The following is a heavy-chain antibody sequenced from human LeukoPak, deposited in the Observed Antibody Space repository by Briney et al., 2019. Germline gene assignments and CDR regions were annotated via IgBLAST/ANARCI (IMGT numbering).Heavy chain of an antibody. Sequence: GGSLRLSCAASGSTFSSYSMNWVRQAPGKGLEWVSSISSSSSYIYYADSVKGRFTISRDNAKNSLYLQMNSLRAEDTAVYYCARGYGYNHGVIVDYWGQGTLVTVSS. CDR1: GSTFSSYS. D-gene: IGHD5-18*01. V-gene: IGHV3-21*01. CDR3: ARGYGYNHGVIVDY. CDR2: ISSSSSYI. J-gene: IGHJ4*02.